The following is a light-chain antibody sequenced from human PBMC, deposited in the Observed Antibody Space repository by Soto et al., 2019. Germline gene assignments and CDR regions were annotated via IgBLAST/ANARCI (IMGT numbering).Light chain of an antibody. CDR1: ISDFVVYNY. V-gene: IGLV2-14*01. J-gene: IGLJ1*01. CDR3: TSYTGSSASYV. CDR2: EVS. Sequence: QSVLTQPASVSGSPGQSITISCSGTISDFVVYNYVSWYQQHPGQAPKLLIYEVSNRPSGVSSRFSGSKSGNTASLTISGRQAEDEADYYCTSYTGSSASYVFGSGTKVTVL.